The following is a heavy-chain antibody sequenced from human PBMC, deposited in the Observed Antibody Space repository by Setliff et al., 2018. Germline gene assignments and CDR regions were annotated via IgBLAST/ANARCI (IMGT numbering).Heavy chain of an antibody. CDR2: SDHSGST. V-gene: IGHV4-34*01. D-gene: IGHD3-16*01. CDR1: GESFSNNY. Sequence: SETLSLTCSVYGESFSNNYWSWIRQPPGEGLEWIGESDHSGSTNYNPSLKSRVTMSLDTSKNQFSLRVKSVTAADTALYSCARDPGFRSGTWALDNWGQGTLVTVSS. CDR3: ARDPGFRSGTWALDN. J-gene: IGHJ4*02.